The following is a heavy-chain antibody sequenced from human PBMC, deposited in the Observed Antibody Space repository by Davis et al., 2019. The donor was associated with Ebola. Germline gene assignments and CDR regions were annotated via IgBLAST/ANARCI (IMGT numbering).Heavy chain of an antibody. CDR2: IYHSGST. CDR1: GGSFSGYY. CDR3: ARDLVIVEMATTSVPGAFDI. J-gene: IGHJ3*02. V-gene: IGHV4-34*01. D-gene: IGHD5-24*01. Sequence: MPSETLSLTCTIYGGSFSGYYWSWIRQPPGKGLEWIGEIYHSGSTNYNPSLKSRVTISVDKSKNQFSLKLSSVTAADTAVYYCARDLVIVEMATTSVPGAFDIWGQGTMVTVSS.